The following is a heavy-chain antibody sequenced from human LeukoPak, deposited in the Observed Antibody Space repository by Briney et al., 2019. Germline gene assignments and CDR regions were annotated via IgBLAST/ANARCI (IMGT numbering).Heavy chain of an antibody. Sequence: SGPTLVNPTQTLTLTCTFSGFSLSTSGVGVGWIRQPPGKALEWLALIYWDDDKRYSPSLKSRLTITKDTSKNQVVLTMTNMDPVDTATYYCAQGLVGATTRVGWFDPWGQGTLVTVSS. CDR2: IYWDDDK. CDR1: GFSLSTSGVG. D-gene: IGHD1-26*01. CDR3: AQGLVGATTRVGWFDP. J-gene: IGHJ5*02. V-gene: IGHV2-5*02.